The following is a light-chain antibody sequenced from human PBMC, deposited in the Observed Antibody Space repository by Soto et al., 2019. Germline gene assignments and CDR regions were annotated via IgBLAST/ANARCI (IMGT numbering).Light chain of an antibody. CDR1: SSDVGGYNF. J-gene: IGLJ1*01. CDR2: EVT. V-gene: IGLV2-14*03. CDR3: NSYTTSSTLV. Sequence: QSALTQPASVSGSPGQSITISCTGTSSDVGGYNFVSWYQQHPGKAPKLMIYEVTSRPSGVSNRFSGSKSGNTASLTISGLQAEDEADCYCNSYTTSSTLVFGTGTKLTVL.